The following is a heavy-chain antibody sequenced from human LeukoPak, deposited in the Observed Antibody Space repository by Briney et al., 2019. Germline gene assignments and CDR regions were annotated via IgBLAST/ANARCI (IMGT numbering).Heavy chain of an antibody. CDR2: IKQDGSEK. CDR3: ARDGRLTQKRGYFDY. Sequence: GGSLRLSCAASGFTFSSYWMSWVRQAPGKGLEWVANIKQDGSEKYYVDSVKGRFTISRDNAKNSLYLQMNSLRAEDTAVNYCARDGRLTQKRGYFDYWGQGTLVTVSS. D-gene: IGHD1-26*01. J-gene: IGHJ4*02. CDR1: GFTFSSYW. V-gene: IGHV3-7*01.